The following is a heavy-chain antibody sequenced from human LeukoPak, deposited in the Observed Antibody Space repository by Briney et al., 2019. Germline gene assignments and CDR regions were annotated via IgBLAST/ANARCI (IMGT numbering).Heavy chain of an antibody. CDR1: GYSFTKYG. Sequence: ASVKVFCKSSGYSFTKYGISWVRRAPGQGLEWMGWISAYSGNTNYAQKVQGRVTMTTDTSTSTAYMELRSLRSDDTAVYYCARYCSSSSCYGGFDPWGQGTLVTVSS. J-gene: IGHJ5*02. CDR2: ISAYSGNT. CDR3: ARYCSSSSCYGGFDP. V-gene: IGHV1-18*01. D-gene: IGHD2-2*01.